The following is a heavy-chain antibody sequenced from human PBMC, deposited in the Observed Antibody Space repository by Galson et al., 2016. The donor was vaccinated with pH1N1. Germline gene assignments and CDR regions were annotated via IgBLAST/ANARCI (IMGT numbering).Heavy chain of an antibody. CDR1: GFTFNYYT. J-gene: IGHJ3*01. CDR3: ARDNTMTTPLVLFDV. CDR2: ITGSGQYI. V-gene: IGHV3-21*01. Sequence: SLRLSCAASGFTFNYYTINWVRQVPGKGLEWVSSITGSGQYISYADSVKGRFTISRDNAKNSVFLQMSSLRAEDTAVYYCARDNTMTTPLVLFDVWGQGTMVTVSS. D-gene: IGHD4-17*01.